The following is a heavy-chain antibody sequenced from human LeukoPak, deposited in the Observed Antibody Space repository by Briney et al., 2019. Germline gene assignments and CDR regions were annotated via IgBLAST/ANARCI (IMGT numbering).Heavy chain of an antibody. Sequence: SETLSLTCAVYGGXFSGYYCSWIRQPPGKGLEWIGEINHSGSTNYNPSLKSRVTISVDTSKNQFSLKLSSVTAADTAVYYCARVRDNNSSSSPGVPYYFDYWGQGTLVTVSS. J-gene: IGHJ4*02. CDR2: INHSGST. CDR3: ARVRDNNSSSSPGVPYYFDY. CDR1: GGXFSGYY. V-gene: IGHV4-34*01. D-gene: IGHD6-6*01.